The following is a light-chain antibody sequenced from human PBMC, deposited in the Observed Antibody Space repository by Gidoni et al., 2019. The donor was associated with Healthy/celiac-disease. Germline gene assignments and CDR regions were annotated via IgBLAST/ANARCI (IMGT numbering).Light chain of an antibody. Sequence: DIQMTQSPSSLSASVGDRVTITCQASQDISNYLNWYQQKPGKAPKLLIYDASNLETGVPSRFSGSGSGTDFTFTISSLQPEDIATYYCQQNPFGPGTKVDIK. V-gene: IGKV1-33*01. CDR3: QQNP. CDR1: QDISNY. CDR2: DAS. J-gene: IGKJ3*01.